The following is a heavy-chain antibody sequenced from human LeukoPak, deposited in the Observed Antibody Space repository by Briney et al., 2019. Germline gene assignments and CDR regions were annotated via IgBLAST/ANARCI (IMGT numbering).Heavy chain of an antibody. CDR2: IYYSGST. CDR1: GGSISSSSYY. CDR3: ARRRSSGWSDYYFDY. Sequence: SETLSLTCTVSGGSISSSSYYWGWIRQPPGKGLEWIGNIYYSGSTYYNPSLKSRVTISVDTSKNQFSLKLSYVTAADTAVYYCARRRSSGWSDYYFDYWGQGTLVTVSS. V-gene: IGHV4-39*01. J-gene: IGHJ4*02. D-gene: IGHD6-19*01.